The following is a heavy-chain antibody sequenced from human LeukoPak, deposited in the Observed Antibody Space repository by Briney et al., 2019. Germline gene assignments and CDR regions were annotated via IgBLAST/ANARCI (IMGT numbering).Heavy chain of an antibody. CDR3: ARRAYSYGLGFDP. J-gene: IGHJ5*02. D-gene: IGHD5-18*01. V-gene: IGHV5-51*01. Sequence: GESLRISCKGSGYSFSSYWIGWVRQMPGKGLEWMGIIYPGDSDIRYSPSFQGQVTMSADKSISTAYLQWSSLKASDTAMYYCARRAYSYGLGFDPWGQGTLVTVSS. CDR1: GYSFSSYW. CDR2: IYPGDSDI.